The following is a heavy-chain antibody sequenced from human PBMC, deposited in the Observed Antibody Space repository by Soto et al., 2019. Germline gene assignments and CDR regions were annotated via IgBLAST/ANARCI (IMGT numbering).Heavy chain of an antibody. Sequence: SETLSLTCTVSGDSISSADYYWSWIRQTPGKGLEWIGHIFYSGTTYYNPSLKSRLTISVDTSKNHFSLRLTSVTAADTAVYYCARDLWVEPELYYYGIDVWGQGTTVTVYS. CDR3: ARDLWVEPELYYYGIDV. D-gene: IGHD1-1*01. CDR2: IFYSGTT. J-gene: IGHJ6*02. V-gene: IGHV4-30-4*01. CDR1: GDSISSADYY.